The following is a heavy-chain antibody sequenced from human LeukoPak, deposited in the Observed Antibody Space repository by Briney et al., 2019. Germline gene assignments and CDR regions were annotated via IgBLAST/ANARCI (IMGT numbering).Heavy chain of an antibody. D-gene: IGHD1-1*01. Sequence: KSSETLSLTCTVSGVSTSSSSYYWGWIRQPPGKGLEWIGDIYYGGTTYYNPSLKSRVTISVDTSKNQFSLKLSSVTAADTAVYYCASTSDPARHMDVWGKGTTVTVSS. CDR1: GVSTSSSSYY. V-gene: IGHV4-39*07. J-gene: IGHJ6*03. CDR3: ASTSDPARHMDV. CDR2: IYYGGTT.